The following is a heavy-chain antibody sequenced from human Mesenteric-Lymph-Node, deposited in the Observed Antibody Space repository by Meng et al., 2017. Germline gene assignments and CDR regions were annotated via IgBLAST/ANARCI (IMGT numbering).Heavy chain of an antibody. Sequence: GESLKISCAASGFTFSSYSMNWVRQAPGKGLEWVSSISSSSSYIYYADSVKGRFTISRDNAKNSLYLQMNSLRAEDTAVYYCARDSPLGRAVAGIRGGDAFDIWGQGTMVTVSS. D-gene: IGHD6-19*01. CDR1: GFTFSSYS. CDR2: ISSSSSYI. J-gene: IGHJ3*02. CDR3: ARDSPLGRAVAGIRGGDAFDI. V-gene: IGHV3-21*01.